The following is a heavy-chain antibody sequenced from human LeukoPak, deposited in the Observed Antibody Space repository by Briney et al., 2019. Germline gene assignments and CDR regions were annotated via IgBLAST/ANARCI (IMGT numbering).Heavy chain of an antibody. CDR2: IYYSGST. Sequence: SETLSLTCTVSGGSISRYYWSWIRQPPGKRLEWIGYIYYSGSTNYNPSLKSRVTISVDTSKNQFPLKLSSVTAADTAVYYCARGGIGAAGPVGYWGQGTLVTVSS. J-gene: IGHJ4*02. D-gene: IGHD6-13*01. CDR3: ARGGIGAAGPVGY. V-gene: IGHV4-59*01. CDR1: GGSISRYY.